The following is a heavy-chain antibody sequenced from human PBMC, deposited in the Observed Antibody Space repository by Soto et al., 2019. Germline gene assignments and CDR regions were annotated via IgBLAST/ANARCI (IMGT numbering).Heavy chain of an antibody. V-gene: IGHV1-8*01. D-gene: IGHD6-6*01. CDR2: MNPNSGNT. Sequence: ASVKVSCKASGYTFTSYDINWVRQATGQGFEWMGWMNPNSGNTGYAQKFQGRVTMTRNTSISTAYMELSSLRSEDTAVYFCARSYSSSLYYYYYYMDVWGKGTTVTVSS. CDR1: GYTFTSYD. CDR3: ARSYSSSLYYYYYYMDV. J-gene: IGHJ6*03.